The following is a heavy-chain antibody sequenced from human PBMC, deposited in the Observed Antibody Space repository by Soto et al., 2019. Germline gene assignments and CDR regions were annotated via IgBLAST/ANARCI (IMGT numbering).Heavy chain of an antibody. CDR1: GYRFANDW. V-gene: IGHV5-10-1*01. CDR2: IDPRDSYT. CDR3: ARLGDGSGSSGYHYYSLDV. Sequence: GLALTIACKGSGYRFANDWSTWVRQMPGKVRGWMGRIDPRDSYTIYSPSFKGHVTISVDKSISTAFLQWSSLKASDTAMYYCARLGDGSGSSGYHYYSLDVWGQGTTVTVSS. D-gene: IGHD3-10*01. J-gene: IGHJ6*02.